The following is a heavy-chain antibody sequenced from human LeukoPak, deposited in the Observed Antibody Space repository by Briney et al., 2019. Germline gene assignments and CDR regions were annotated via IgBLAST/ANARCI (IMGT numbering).Heavy chain of an antibody. V-gene: IGHV1-69*04. CDR1: GGTFSIYP. J-gene: IGHJ4*02. CDR3: ARDHSGSYDMDY. Sequence: ASVKVSCKASGGTFSIYPISWVRQAPGQGLEWVGRIIPILGIANYAQKFQGRVTITADKSTSTAYMELSSLRSEDTAVYYCARDHSGSYDMDYWGQGTLVTVSS. D-gene: IGHD1-26*01. CDR2: IIPILGIA.